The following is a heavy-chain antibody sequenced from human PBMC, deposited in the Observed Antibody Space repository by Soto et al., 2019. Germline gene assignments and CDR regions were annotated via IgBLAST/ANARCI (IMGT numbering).Heavy chain of an antibody. CDR2: MNPNSGNT. V-gene: IGHV1-8*02. D-gene: IGHD2-15*01. CDR3: ARLGYCSGGSCRRGNWFDP. J-gene: IGHJ5*02. Sequence: GASVKVSCKASGGTFSSYAINWVRQATGQGLEWMGWMNPNSGNTGYAQKFQGRVTMTRNTSISTGYMELSSLRSEDTAVYYCARLGYCSGGSCRRGNWFDPWGQGTLVTVSS. CDR1: GGTFSSYA.